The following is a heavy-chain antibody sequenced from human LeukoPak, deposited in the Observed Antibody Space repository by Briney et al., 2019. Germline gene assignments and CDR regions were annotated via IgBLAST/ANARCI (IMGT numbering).Heavy chain of an antibody. CDR2: INHSGST. Sequence: SETLSLTCAVYGGSFSGYYWSWIRQPPGKGLEWIGEINHSGSTNYNPSLKSRITISVDTSKSQFSLKLSSVTAADTAVYYCARVLWFGEGNYYMDVWGKGTTVTISS. CDR1: GGSFSGYY. J-gene: IGHJ6*03. CDR3: ARVLWFGEGNYYMDV. D-gene: IGHD3-10*01. V-gene: IGHV4-34*01.